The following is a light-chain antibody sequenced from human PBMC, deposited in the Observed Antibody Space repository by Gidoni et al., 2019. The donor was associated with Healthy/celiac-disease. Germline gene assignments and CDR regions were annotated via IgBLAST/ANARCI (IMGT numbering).Light chain of an antibody. CDR2: DAS. J-gene: IGKJ4*01. Sequence: DIQMTQSPSSLSASVGDRVTITFQASQDISNYLNWYQQKPGKAPKLLIYDASNLETGVPSRFSGSGSGTDFTFTISSLQPEDIATYYCQQYDNLPPLTFXGXTKVEIK. CDR3: QQYDNLPPLT. CDR1: QDISNY. V-gene: IGKV1-33*01.